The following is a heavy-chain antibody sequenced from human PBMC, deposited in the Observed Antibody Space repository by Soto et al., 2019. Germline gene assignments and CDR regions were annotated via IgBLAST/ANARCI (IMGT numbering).Heavy chain of an antibody. V-gene: IGHV3-53*01. CDR2: IYSGGST. J-gene: IGHJ4*02. D-gene: IGHD1-26*01. Sequence: PGGSLRLSCAASGFSVSDNLMTWVRQAPGKGLEWVSVIYSGGSTYYADTVKGRFTISRDNSKNTLYLHMDSLRAEDTAVYFCARVSVGGSYSRFDYWGQGTLVTVSS. CDR3: ARVSVGGSYSRFDY. CDR1: GFSVSDNL.